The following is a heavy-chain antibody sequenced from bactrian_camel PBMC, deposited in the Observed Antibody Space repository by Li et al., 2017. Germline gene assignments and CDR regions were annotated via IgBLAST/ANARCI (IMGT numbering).Heavy chain of an antibody. CDR2: IDMDDLT. J-gene: IGHJ4*01. CDR1: GSTYSSFC. Sequence: QVQLVESGGGSVQAGGSLRLSCAASGSTYSSFCMGWFRQAPGMQREGVATIDMDDLTNYASSVKGRFTISKDNAKNTLYLQMNRLKPEDGGMYYCATEPVIFEIEPGRQCQFEGNFWGQGTQVTVS. CDR3: ATEPVIFEIEPGRQCQFEGNF. V-gene: IGHV3S55*01. D-gene: IGHD4*01.